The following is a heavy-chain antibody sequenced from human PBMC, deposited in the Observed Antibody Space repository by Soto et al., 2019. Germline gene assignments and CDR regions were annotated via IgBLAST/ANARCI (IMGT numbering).Heavy chain of an antibody. CDR3: ARLPVWLTALKYFDY. J-gene: IGHJ4*02. V-gene: IGHV5-51*01. CDR2: IWPADSDT. CDR1: GYSFTTYW. Sequence: GESLKISCKGSGYSFTTYWIGWVRQMPGKGLEWMGVIWPADSDTRYSPSFQGQVTISADKSISTAYLQWNSLKASDTAIYYCARLPVWLTALKYFDYWGQGTLVTVSS. D-gene: IGHD6-19*01.